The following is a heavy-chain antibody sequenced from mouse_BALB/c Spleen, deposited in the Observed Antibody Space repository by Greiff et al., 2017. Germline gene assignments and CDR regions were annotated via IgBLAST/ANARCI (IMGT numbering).Heavy chain of an antibody. J-gene: IGHJ4*01. CDR3: ARRYYGNYGNAMDY. Sequence: QVQLQQPGAELVKPGASVKLSCKASGYTFTSYWMHWVKQRPGQGLEWIGEIDPSDSYTNYNQKFKGKATLTVDKSSSTAYMQLSSLTSEDSAVYYCARRYYGNYGNAMDYWGQGTSVTVSS. V-gene: IGHV1-69*02. CDR2: IDPSDSYT. CDR1: GYTFTSYW. D-gene: IGHD2-1*01.